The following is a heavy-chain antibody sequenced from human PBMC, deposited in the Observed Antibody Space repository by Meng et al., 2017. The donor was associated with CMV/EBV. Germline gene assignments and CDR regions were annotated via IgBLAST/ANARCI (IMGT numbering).Heavy chain of an antibody. J-gene: IGHJ4*02. CDR1: GGSISSGDYY. V-gene: IGHV4-30-4*08. Sequence: QVQLQVSGPGLAETSQTLSCNCTVSGGSISSGDYYWSWIRQHPGKGLEWIGYIYYSGSTYYNPSLKSRVTISVDTSKNQFSLKLSSVNAADTAVYYCARAQYSSSCDYWGQGTLVTVSS. CDR2: IYYSGST. D-gene: IGHD6-13*01. CDR3: ARAQYSSSCDY.